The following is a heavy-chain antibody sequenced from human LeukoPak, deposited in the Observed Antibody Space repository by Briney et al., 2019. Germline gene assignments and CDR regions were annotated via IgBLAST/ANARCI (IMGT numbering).Heavy chain of an antibody. D-gene: IGHD6-13*01. CDR2: VYYSGST. CDR1: GGSISSSSYY. CDR3: ARRYSSSWYVWFDP. V-gene: IGHV4-39*01. Sequence: SETLSLTCTVSGGSISSSSYYWGWIRQPPGKGLEWIGSVYYSGSTYYNPSLKSRVTISVDTSKNQFSLKLSSVTAADTAVYYCARRYSSSWYVWFDPWGQGTLVTVSS. J-gene: IGHJ5*02.